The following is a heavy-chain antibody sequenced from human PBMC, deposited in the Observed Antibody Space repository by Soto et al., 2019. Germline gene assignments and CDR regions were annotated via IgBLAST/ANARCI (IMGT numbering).Heavy chain of an antibody. CDR2: IRNKPYGGTA. CDR3: ARDGYINPDY. CDR1: GFSFGDYA. Sequence: GGSLRLSCSCSGFSFGDYAITWVRQAPGRGLEWVSFIRNKPYGGTAEYAASVKDRLIVSRDDSKNTAYLQMYRLKTEDSGVYFCARDGYINPDYWGRGTLVTVSS. V-gene: IGHV3-49*04. D-gene: IGHD4-4*01. J-gene: IGHJ4*02.